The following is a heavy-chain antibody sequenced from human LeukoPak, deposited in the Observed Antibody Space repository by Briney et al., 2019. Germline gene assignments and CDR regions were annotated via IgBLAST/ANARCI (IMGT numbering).Heavy chain of an antibody. Sequence: GASVKVSCKTFGNTTTAISLHWVPQAPGQGLEWMGWINPNSGGTNYAQKFQGRVTMTRDTSISTAYMELSRLRSYDTAVYYCAPPSTWPNAFDIWGLGTMVTVSS. D-gene: IGHD2-2*01. CDR3: APPSTWPNAFDI. V-gene: IGHV1-2*02. J-gene: IGHJ3*02. CDR2: INPNSGGT. CDR1: GNTTTAIS.